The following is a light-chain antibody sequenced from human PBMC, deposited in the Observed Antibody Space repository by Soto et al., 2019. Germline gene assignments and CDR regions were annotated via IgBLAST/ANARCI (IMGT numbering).Light chain of an antibody. Sequence: DIQMTQSPSSVSASVEDRVTITCRASRDVGSDVSWYQQKPGQAPKLLIYAASNLYTGVPSRFSGSRSGTEFTLTINSLQPDDFATYYCQQYNSYSWTFGQGTKVDIK. CDR2: AAS. J-gene: IGKJ1*01. CDR1: RDVGSD. V-gene: IGKV1-17*01. CDR3: QQYNSYSWT.